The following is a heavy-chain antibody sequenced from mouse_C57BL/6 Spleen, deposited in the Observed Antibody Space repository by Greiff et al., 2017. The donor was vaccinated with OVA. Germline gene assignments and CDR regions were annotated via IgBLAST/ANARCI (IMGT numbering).Heavy chain of an antibody. V-gene: IGHV1-80*01. CDR3: ARSPHYGSSPYYAMDY. CDR1: GYAFSSYW. Sequence: VQLQQSGAELVKPGASVKISCKASGYAFSSYWMHWVKQRPGKGLEWIGQIYPGDGDTNYNGKFKGQATLTADKSSSTAYMQLSSLNSEDSAVYVCARSPHYGSSPYYAMDYWGQGTSVTVSS. J-gene: IGHJ4*01. D-gene: IGHD1-1*01. CDR2: IYPGDGDT.